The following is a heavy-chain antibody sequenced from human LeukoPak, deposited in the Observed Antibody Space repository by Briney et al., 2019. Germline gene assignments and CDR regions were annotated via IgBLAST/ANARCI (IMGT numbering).Heavy chain of an antibody. Sequence: GGSLRLSCAASGFTFSTYEMNWVRQAPGKGLEWVSYISSSASTIYYADSVKGRFTISRDNAKNSLFLQMNSLRADDTAVYYCARSLAAAGLWGQGTLVTVSS. V-gene: IGHV3-48*03. CDR2: ISSSASTI. D-gene: IGHD6-13*01. CDR3: ARSLAAAGL. J-gene: IGHJ4*02. CDR1: GFTFSTYE.